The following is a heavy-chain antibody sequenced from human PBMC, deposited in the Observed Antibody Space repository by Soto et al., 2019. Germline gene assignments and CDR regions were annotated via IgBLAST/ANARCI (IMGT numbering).Heavy chain of an antibody. CDR3: ARDGLWRSYDSSGYYFDY. V-gene: IGHV3-48*02. J-gene: IGHJ4*02. D-gene: IGHD3-22*01. CDR2: ISSSSSNI. Sequence: GGSLRLSCAASGFTFSSYSMNWVRQAPGKGLEWVSYISSSSSNIYYADSVKGRFTISRDNAKNSLYLQMNSLRDEDPAVDYCARDGLWRSYDSSGYYFDYWGQGTLVTVSS. CDR1: GFTFSSYS.